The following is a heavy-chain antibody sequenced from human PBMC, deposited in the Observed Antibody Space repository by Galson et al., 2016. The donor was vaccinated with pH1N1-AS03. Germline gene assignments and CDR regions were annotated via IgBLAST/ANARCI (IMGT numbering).Heavy chain of an antibody. CDR3: ARERDSSSSSIFVY. D-gene: IGHD6-6*01. CDR1: GGTFSTNG. Sequence: SVKVSCKASGGTFSTNGLTWVRQAPGQGLEWMGRIIPMLGRGNYAQKFQGRVTIIADISTSTTYMELSNLTSEDTAIYYCARERDSSSSSIFVYWGQGTQVTVSS. CDR2: IIPMLGRG. J-gene: IGHJ4*02. V-gene: IGHV1-69*04.